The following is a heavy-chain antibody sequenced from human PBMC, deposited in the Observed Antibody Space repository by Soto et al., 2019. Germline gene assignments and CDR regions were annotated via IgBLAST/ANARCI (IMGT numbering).Heavy chain of an antibody. Sequence: PSETLSLTCAGYGGSFSGYYWSWIRQPPGRGLEWSGEINHSGSTNYNPSLKSRVTISVDTSKNQFSLKLSSVTAADTAVYYCARSSWELLRYYYYGMDVWGQGTTVTVSS. CDR1: GGSFSGYY. CDR2: INHSGST. D-gene: IGHD1-26*01. V-gene: IGHV4-34*01. J-gene: IGHJ6*02. CDR3: ARSSWELLRYYYYGMDV.